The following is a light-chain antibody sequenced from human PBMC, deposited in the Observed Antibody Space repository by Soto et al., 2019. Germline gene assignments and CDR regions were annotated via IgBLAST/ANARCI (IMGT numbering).Light chain of an antibody. Sequence: EIVFTQSPGTLSLSPGERATLSCRASQTVSRSALAWYQQKPGQAPRLLIYGASNRATGIPDRLSGSGSGTDFTLTISRLEPEDFEVYYCQQYGNSPFTLGGGTKVDIK. CDR1: QTVSRSA. CDR2: GAS. CDR3: QQYGNSPFT. V-gene: IGKV3-20*01. J-gene: IGKJ4*01.